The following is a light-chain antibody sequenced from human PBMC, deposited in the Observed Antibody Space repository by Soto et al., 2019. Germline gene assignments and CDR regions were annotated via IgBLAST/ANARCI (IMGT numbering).Light chain of an antibody. V-gene: IGKV1-5*03. CDR1: QNIGSW. CDR2: KAS. J-gene: IGKJ1*01. CDR3: QHYNSYSEA. Sequence: DIQMTQSPSTLSASVGDRVTITCRASQNIGSWLAGYQQKPGEAPKLLISKASNLQSGVPSRFSGSGSGTEFTLTISSLQPDDFATYYCQHYNSYSEAFGQGTKVDIK.